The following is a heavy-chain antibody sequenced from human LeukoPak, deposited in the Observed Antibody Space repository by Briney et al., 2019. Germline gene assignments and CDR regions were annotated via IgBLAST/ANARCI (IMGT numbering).Heavy chain of an antibody. V-gene: IGHV3-7*01. D-gene: IGHD3-22*01. CDR1: GFSFSSYW. CDR3: ARHPYDSRGYVT. Sequence: PGGSLRLSCTASGFSFSSYWMTWVRQAPGKGLEWVANIKGDGSEKYYVGSVKGRFTISRDNAKNSLHLQMNSLRAEDTAVYYCARHPYDSRGYVTWGQGILVTVSS. J-gene: IGHJ5*02. CDR2: IKGDGSEK.